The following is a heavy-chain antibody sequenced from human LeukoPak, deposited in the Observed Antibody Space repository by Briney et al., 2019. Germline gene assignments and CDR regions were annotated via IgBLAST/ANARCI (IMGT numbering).Heavy chain of an antibody. CDR3: ARGGKLEPTAMAS. CDR2: INPDGSNT. D-gene: IGHD5-18*01. V-gene: IGHV3-74*01. CDR1: GFSFPYG. J-gene: IGHJ5*02. Sequence: GGSLRLSCEASGFSFPYGMSWVRQAPGKGLVWLSRINPDGSNTTYADSVKGRFTISRDNAKNMLYLQINSLRVEDTAIYYCARGGKLEPTAMASWGQGSPVVVAS.